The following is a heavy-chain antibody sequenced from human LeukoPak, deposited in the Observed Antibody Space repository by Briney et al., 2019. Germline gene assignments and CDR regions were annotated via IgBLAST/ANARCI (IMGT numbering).Heavy chain of an antibody. Sequence: SVKVSCKASGGTFSSYAISWVRQAPGQGLEWMGGIIPIFGTANYAQKFQGRVTITTDESTSTAYMELSSLRSEDTAVYYCARAAITMIVVAHIPIPGAFDIWRQGTMVTVSS. D-gene: IGHD3-22*01. V-gene: IGHV1-69*05. CDR1: GGTFSSYA. J-gene: IGHJ3*02. CDR3: ARAAITMIVVAHIPIPGAFDI. CDR2: IIPIFGTA.